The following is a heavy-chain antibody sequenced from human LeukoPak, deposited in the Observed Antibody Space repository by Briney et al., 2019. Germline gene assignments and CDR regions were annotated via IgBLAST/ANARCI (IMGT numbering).Heavy chain of an antibody. CDR1: GFTFSSYA. J-gene: IGHJ4*02. Sequence: GGSLRLSCAASGFTFSSYAMSWVRQAPGKGLEGVSAISGSGGSTYYADSVKGRFTISRDNSKNTLYLQMNSLTAEDTAVYYCAKDYGDYSSGYYYFDYWGQGTLVTVS. D-gene: IGHD6-19*01. V-gene: IGHV3-23*01. CDR3: AKDYGDYSSGYYYFDY. CDR2: ISGSGGST.